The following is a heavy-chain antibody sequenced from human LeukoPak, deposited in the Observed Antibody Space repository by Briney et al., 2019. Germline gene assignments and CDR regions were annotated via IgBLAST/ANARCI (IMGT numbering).Heavy chain of an antibody. CDR1: GFTFSTYE. CDR3: ARELDEFGYYYGMDV. V-gene: IGHV3-48*03. Sequence: GGSLRLSCAASGFTFSTYEMNWVRQAPGKGLEWVSHISSSGSTISYTDSVKGRFTISRDNAKNSLYLQMNSLRAEDTAVYYCARELDEFGYYYGMDVWGQGTTVTVSS. J-gene: IGHJ6*02. D-gene: IGHD3-16*01. CDR2: ISSSGSTI.